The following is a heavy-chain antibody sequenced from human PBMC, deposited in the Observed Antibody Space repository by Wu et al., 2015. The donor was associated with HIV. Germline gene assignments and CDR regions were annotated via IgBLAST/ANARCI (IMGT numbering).Heavy chain of an antibody. CDR2: INPNSGGT. V-gene: IGHV1-2*02. J-gene: IGHJ3*02. CDR3: ARSLHDYGDYTIAFDI. D-gene: IGHD4-17*01. CDR1: GYTFTGYY. Sequence: QVQLVQSGAEVKKPGASVKVSCKASGYTFTGYYMHWVRQAPGQGLEWMGWINPNSGGTNYAQKFQGRVTMTRDTSISTAYMELSRLRSDDTAVYYCARSLHDYGDYTIAFDIWGQGTMVTVSS.